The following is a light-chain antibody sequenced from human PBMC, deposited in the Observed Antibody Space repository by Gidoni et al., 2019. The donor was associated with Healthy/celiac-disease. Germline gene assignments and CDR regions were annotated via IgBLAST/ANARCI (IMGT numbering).Light chain of an antibody. Sequence: EIVLTQSPATLSVSPGERATLSCRASQSVSSNLAWYQQKPGQAPRLLIYGASTRATGIPARFSGGGSGTECTLTISSLQSEEFAVYYGQQYNNWPLTGTFGQGTKVEIK. CDR1: QSVSSN. V-gene: IGKV3-15*01. CDR2: GAS. J-gene: IGKJ1*01. CDR3: QQYNNWPLTGT.